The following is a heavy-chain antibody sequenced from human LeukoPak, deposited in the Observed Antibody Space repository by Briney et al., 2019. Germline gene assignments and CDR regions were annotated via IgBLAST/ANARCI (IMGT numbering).Heavy chain of an antibody. Sequence: PGRSLRLSCAASGFTFSSYGMHWVRQAPGKGLEWVAVIWYDGSNKYYADSVKGRFTISRDNSKNTLYLQMNSLRAEDTAVYYCARDVVAAADGYYYYGMDVWGQGTTVTVSS. J-gene: IGHJ6*02. V-gene: IGHV3-33*01. CDR3: ARDVVAAADGYYYYGMDV. CDR1: GFTFSSYG. D-gene: IGHD6-13*01. CDR2: IWYDGSNK.